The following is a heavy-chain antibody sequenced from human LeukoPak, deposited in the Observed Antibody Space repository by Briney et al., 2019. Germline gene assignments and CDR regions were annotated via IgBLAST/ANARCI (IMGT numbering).Heavy chain of an antibody. CDR2: ISYDGSNK. D-gene: IGHD3-3*01. J-gene: IGHJ4*02. CDR1: GFTFSSNA. V-gene: IGHV3-30*04. CDR3: ATGGKFDFWSGYHIDN. Sequence: GGSLRLSCEVSGFTFSSNAMHWVRQAPGKGLEWVAVISYDGSNKNFADSVKGRFTVSRDNSKHTLYLHMNSLRSDDTAMHYCATGGKFDFWSGYHIDNWGQGTLVTVSS.